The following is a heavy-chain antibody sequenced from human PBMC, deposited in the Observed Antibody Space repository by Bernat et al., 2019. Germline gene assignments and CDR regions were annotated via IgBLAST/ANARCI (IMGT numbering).Heavy chain of an antibody. Sequence: EVQLVQSGAEVKKPGESLKISCKGSGYSFTSYWIGWVRQMPGKGLEWMGIIYPGDSDTRYSPSFQGQVTISADKSISTAYRQWSSLKASDTAMYYCASLRYSYDIPGAYYFDYWGQGTLVTVSS. D-gene: IGHD5-18*01. CDR1: GYSFTSYW. CDR2: IYPGDSDT. J-gene: IGHJ4*02. V-gene: IGHV5-51*03. CDR3: ASLRYSYDIPGAYYFDY.